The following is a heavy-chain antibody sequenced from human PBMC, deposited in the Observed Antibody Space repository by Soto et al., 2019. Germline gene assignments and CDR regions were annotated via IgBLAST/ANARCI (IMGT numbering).Heavy chain of an antibody. CDR1: GYTFTSYY. CDR2: INPSGGST. Sequence: GASVKVSCKASGYTFTSYYMHWVRQAPGQGLEWMGIINPSGGSTSYAQKFQGRVTMTRDTSTSTVYMELSSLRSEDTAVYYCATLAGYYDFWSGYYQWAQSSMDVWGQGTTVTVSS. D-gene: IGHD3-3*01. V-gene: IGHV1-46*03. J-gene: IGHJ6*02. CDR3: ATLAGYYDFWSGYYQWAQSSMDV.